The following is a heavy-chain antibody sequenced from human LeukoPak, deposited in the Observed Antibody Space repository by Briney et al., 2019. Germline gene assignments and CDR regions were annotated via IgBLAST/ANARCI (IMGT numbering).Heavy chain of an antibody. CDR3: ASLVVVTAMGGLYFDY. Sequence: SETLSLTCTVSGGSISSSSYYLGWIRQPPGKGLEWIGNIYYTGSTYYNPSLRSRVTISVDTSKNQFSLNLSSVTAADTAVYYCASLVVVTAMGGLYFDYWGQGTLVTVSS. V-gene: IGHV4-39*01. CDR1: GGSISSSSYY. CDR2: IYYTGST. D-gene: IGHD2-21*02. J-gene: IGHJ4*02.